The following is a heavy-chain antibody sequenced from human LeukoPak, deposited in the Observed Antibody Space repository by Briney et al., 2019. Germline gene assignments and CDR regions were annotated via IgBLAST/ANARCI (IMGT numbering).Heavy chain of an antibody. V-gene: IGHV3-30*02. CDR2: IRYDGSDK. CDR3: ARDMGLYYYDSSGYSPDAFDI. J-gene: IGHJ3*02. Sequence: PGGSLRLSCAASGFIFSYYGMHWVRQAPGKGLEWVAFIRYDGSDKYYADSMKGRFTISRDNSKNTLYLQMNSLRAEDTAVYYCARDMGLYYYDSSGYSPDAFDIWGQGTMVTVSS. CDR1: GFIFSYYG. D-gene: IGHD3-22*01.